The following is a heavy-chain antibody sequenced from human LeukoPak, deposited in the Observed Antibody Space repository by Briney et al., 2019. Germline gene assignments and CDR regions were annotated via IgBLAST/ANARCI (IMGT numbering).Heavy chain of an antibody. Sequence: GGSLRLSCIGSGFNFRDYYMSWIRLTPGRGLEWVSYISNTASSIYYRDSVKGRFVMSRDNANNVTYLQMSNLTVDDTALYYCAGRKRSFDFWGQGTLVTVSS. CDR2: ISNTASSI. V-gene: IGHV3-11*01. CDR1: GFNFRDYY. CDR3: AGRKRSFDF. J-gene: IGHJ4*02.